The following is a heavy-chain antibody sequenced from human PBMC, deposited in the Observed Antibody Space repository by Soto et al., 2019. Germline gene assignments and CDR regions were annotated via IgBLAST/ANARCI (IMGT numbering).Heavy chain of an antibody. D-gene: IGHD3-10*01. CDR3: ARGLILWFGELSRRGGYYYYMDV. V-gene: IGHV4-34*01. CDR2: INDSGNI. J-gene: IGHJ6*03. Sequence: WTWIRQTPGKGLEWIGEINDSGNINYNPSLKSRVTILVDTAKKQISLKLSSVTAADTAVYYCARGLILWFGELSRRGGYYYYMDVWGKGTSVTGSS.